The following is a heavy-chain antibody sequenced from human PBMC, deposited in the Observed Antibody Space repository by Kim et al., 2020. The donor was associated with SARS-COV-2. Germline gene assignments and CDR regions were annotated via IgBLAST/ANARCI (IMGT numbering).Heavy chain of an antibody. CDR1: GGPISSSSPY. V-gene: IGHV4-39*01. CDR2: IYTNGST. D-gene: IGHD2-8*02. Sequence: SETLSLTCTVSGGPISSSSPYWVWIRQPPGKGLESIGSIYTNGSTYSNSSLRSRLTISEDTSKNQFSLRLSSVTAADTAVYYGTKPRSWSWTFDV. J-gene: IGHJ3*01. CDR3: TKPRSWSWTFDV.